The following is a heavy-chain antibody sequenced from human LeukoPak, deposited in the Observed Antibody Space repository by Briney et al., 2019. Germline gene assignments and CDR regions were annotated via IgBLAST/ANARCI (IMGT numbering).Heavy chain of an antibody. CDR2: IKQDGSEK. Sequence: GGSLRLSCAASGFTFSSYWMSWVRQAPGKGLEWVANIKQDGSEKYYVDSVKGRFTISRDNAQNSLYLQMNSLRAEDTAVYYCARGGVSLWFGELFDYWGQGTLVTVSS. V-gene: IGHV3-7*04. CDR3: ARGGVSLWFGELFDY. D-gene: IGHD3-10*01. CDR1: GFTFSSYW. J-gene: IGHJ4*02.